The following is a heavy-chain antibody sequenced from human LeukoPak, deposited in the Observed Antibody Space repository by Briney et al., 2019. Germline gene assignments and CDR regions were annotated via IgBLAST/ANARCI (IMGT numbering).Heavy chain of an antibody. V-gene: IGHV4-59*11. CDR3: ARVGDGYNLPYGMDV. CDR2: IDYSGST. CDR1: GGSISSPY. Sequence: PSETLSLTCTVSGGSISSPYWSWIRQPPGKGLGWIGYIDYSGSTNYNPSLKSRVTISVDTSKNQFSLKLSSVTAADTAVYYCARVGDGYNLPYGMDVWGQGTTVTVSS. J-gene: IGHJ6*02. D-gene: IGHD5-24*01.